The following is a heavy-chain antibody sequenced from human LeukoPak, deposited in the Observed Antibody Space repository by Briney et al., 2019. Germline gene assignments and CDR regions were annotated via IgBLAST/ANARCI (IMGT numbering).Heavy chain of an antibody. CDR1: GGTFSSYA. V-gene: IGHV1-69*05. CDR3: ARLAPSYSSGWYIDY. J-gene: IGHJ4*02. CDR2: IIPIFGTA. Sequence: SVKVSCKASGGTFSSYAISWVRQAPGQGLEWMGGIIPIFGTANYAQKFQGRVTITTDESTSTAYMELSSLRSEDTAVYYCARLAPSYSSGWYIDYWGQGTLVTVSS. D-gene: IGHD6-19*01.